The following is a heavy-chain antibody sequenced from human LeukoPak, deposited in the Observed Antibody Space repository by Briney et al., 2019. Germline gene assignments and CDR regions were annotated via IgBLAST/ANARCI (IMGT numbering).Heavy chain of an antibody. CDR3: ARHGAVVPAAQYYYYGMDV. Sequence: SETLSLTCTVSGGSISSSSYYWGWIRQPPGKGLEWIGSIYYSGSTYYNPSLKSRVTISVDTSKNQFSLKLSSVTAADTAVYYCARHGAVVPAAQYYYYGMDVWAKGPRSPSP. V-gene: IGHV4-39*01. CDR1: GGSISSSSYY. J-gene: IGHJ6*02. D-gene: IGHD2-2*01. CDR2: IYYSGST.